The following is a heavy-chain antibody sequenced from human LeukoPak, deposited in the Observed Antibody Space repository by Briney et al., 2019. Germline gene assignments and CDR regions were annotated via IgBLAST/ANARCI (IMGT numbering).Heavy chain of an antibody. V-gene: IGHV4-59*01. J-gene: IGHJ4*02. D-gene: IGHD6-13*01. Sequence: SETLSLTCTVSGGSISSYYWNWIRQPPGKGLEWIGYIYYSGTTNYNPSLKSRVTISVDTSKNQFSLKLSSVTAADTAVYYCARGVYIAAAQYGYWGQGNPGHRLL. CDR3: ARGVYIAAAQYGY. CDR1: GGSISSYY. CDR2: IYYSGTT.